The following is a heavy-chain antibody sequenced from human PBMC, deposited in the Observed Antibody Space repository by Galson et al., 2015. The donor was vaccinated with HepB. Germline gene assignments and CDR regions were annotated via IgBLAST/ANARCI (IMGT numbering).Heavy chain of an antibody. CDR3: ARHPAGEYYDFWSGFYHGYFDY. CDR2: ISSSSSYI. CDR1: GFTFSSYS. D-gene: IGHD3-3*01. J-gene: IGHJ4*02. V-gene: IGHV3-21*01. Sequence: SLRLSCAASGFTFSSYSMNWVRQAPGTGLEWVSSISSSSSYIYYADSVKGRCTISRDNARNSLYLQMNSLRAEDTAVYYCARHPAGEYYDFWSGFYHGYFDYWGQGILVTVSS.